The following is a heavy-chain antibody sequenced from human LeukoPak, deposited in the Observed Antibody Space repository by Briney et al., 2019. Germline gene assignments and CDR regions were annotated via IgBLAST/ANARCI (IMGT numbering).Heavy chain of an antibody. J-gene: IGHJ4*02. Sequence: SETLSLTCTVSGGSISSYYWSWIRQPPGKGLEWIGYIYYSGSTNYNPSLKSRVTISVDPSKNQFSLRLTSVTAADTAVYYCARGRRDGYNFSALGYWGQGTLVTVSS. CDR3: ARGRRDGYNFSALGY. CDR1: GGSISSYY. V-gene: IGHV4-59*08. D-gene: IGHD5-24*01. CDR2: IYYSGST.